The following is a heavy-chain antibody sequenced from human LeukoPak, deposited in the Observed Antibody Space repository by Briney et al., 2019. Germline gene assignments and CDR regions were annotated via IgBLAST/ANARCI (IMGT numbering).Heavy chain of an antibody. V-gene: IGHV3-30*03. Sequence: EPGGSLRLSCVASGFSFSNHGMHWVRQAPGKGLEWVSVIASDGGAKFYADSVKGRFTLSRDNSKNMFFLQMNFLTVEDTAIYYCAREATWGQWYFDHWGQGTPVTVPS. CDR3: AREATWGQWYFDH. D-gene: IGHD6-19*01. CDR1: GFSFSNHG. CDR2: IASDGGAK. J-gene: IGHJ4*02.